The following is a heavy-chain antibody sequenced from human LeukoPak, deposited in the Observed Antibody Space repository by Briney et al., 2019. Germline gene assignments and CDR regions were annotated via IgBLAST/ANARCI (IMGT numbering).Heavy chain of an antibody. V-gene: IGHV3-21*01. Sequence: GGSLRLSCAASGFTFSSYSMNWVRQAPGKGLEWVSSISSSSSYIYYADSVKGRFTISRDNAKNSLYLQMNSLRAEDTAVYYCARGWGSSWYGGNLYFDYWGQGTLVTVSS. J-gene: IGHJ4*02. D-gene: IGHD6-13*01. CDR3: ARGWGSSWYGGNLYFDY. CDR2: ISSSSSYI. CDR1: GFTFSSYS.